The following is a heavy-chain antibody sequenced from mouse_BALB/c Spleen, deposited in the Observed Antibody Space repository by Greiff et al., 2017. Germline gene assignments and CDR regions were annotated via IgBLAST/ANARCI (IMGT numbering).Heavy chain of an antibody. Sequence: QVQLQQSGAELVRPGTSVKVSCKASGYVFTNYLIEWVKQRPGQGLEWIGVINPGSGGTNYNEKFKGKATLTADKSSSTAYMQLSSLTSDDSAVYFCAREGRGYAMDYWGQGTSVTVSS. D-gene: IGHD3-3*01. CDR3: AREGRGYAMDY. CDR1: GYVFTNYL. J-gene: IGHJ4*01. CDR2: INPGSGGT. V-gene: IGHV1-54*01.